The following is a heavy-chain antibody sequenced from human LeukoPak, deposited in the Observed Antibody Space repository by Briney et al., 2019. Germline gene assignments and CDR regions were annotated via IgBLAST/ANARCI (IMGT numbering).Heavy chain of an antibody. CDR1: GYTFTGYY. V-gene: IGHV1-2*02. J-gene: IGHJ4*02. D-gene: IGHD7-27*01. CDR3: ARGGKSELGTCDH. Sequence: ASVKVSCKASGYTFTGYYMQWVRQAPGQGLEWMGWIKPDSGVSNYAPKFQGRVTMTWDTSISTVYMELKRLTSDDTAMYYCARGGKSELGTCDHWGQGTLVTVSS. CDR2: IKPDSGVS.